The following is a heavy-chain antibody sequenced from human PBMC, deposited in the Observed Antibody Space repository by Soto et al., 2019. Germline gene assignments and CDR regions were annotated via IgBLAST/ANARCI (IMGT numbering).Heavy chain of an antibody. V-gene: IGHV1-46*01. J-gene: IGHJ1*01. Sequence: QVQLEQSGAEVKKPGASVKVSCKASGYIFTAYSMHWVRRAPGQGLQWMGVFNPSGGSTNYAQKFQGRITLTRDTSRNTFYMDLSSLTSEDTAVYYCAREENCSDGICYSEYFQRWGQGTLVTVSS. CDR3: AREENCSDGICYSEYFQR. CDR1: GYIFTAYS. CDR2: FNPSGGST. D-gene: IGHD2-15*01.